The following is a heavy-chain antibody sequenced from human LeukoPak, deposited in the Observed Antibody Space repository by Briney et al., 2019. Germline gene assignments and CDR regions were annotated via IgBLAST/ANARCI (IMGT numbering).Heavy chain of an antibody. D-gene: IGHD1-26*01. CDR2: ISYDGSNK. Sequence: GGSLRLSCAASGFTFSSYGMHWVRQAPGKGLEWVAVISYDGSNKYYADSVKGRFTISRDNSKNTLYLQMNSLRAEDTAVYYCAKDLYSGSYVYWGQGTLVTVSS. J-gene: IGHJ4*02. CDR1: GFTFSSYG. V-gene: IGHV3-30*18. CDR3: AKDLYSGSYVY.